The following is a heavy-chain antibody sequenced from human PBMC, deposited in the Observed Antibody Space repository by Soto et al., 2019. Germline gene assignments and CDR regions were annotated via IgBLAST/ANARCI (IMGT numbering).Heavy chain of an antibody. D-gene: IGHD3-3*01. Sequence: VQLVESGGGLVQPGGSLRLSCAASGFTVTSKSMSWVRQAPGKGLEWVSVIYSGGSTYYADSVKGRFTISRDNSKNTLYLQMNSLTGEDTAVYYCARAPRDFWSGFWDYWGQGTLVTVSS. CDR1: GFTVTSKS. J-gene: IGHJ4*02. CDR2: IYSGGST. V-gene: IGHV3-66*01. CDR3: ARAPRDFWSGFWDY.